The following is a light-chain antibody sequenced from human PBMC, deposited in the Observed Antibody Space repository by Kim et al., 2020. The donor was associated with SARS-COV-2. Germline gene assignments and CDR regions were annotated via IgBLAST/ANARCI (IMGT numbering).Light chain of an antibody. CDR1: QSVDTY. Sequence: EIALTQSAASLSLSPGERATLSCRASQSVDTYLVWYQQKPAQAPRLLIYDAYHRATGIPARFSGSGSGTDFTLTISNLELEDFAVYYCQQRRAWPLTFGGGTKVEIK. CDR3: QQRRAWPLT. J-gene: IGKJ4*01. CDR2: DAY. V-gene: IGKV3-11*01.